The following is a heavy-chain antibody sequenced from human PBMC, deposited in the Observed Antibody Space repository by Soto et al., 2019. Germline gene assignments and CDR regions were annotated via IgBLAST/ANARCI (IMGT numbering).Heavy chain of an antibody. D-gene: IGHD5-12*01. CDR1: GYTFTNYA. CDR3: ARVSGYYLPDY. V-gene: IGHV1-3*05. J-gene: IGHJ4*02. CDR2: INAGNGNT. Sequence: QVQLVQSGAEEKKPGASVKVSCKASGYTFTNYAMNWVRQAPGQRLEWMGWINAGNGNTKYSQKFQGRVTITRDTSSSTAYIELSSLRSEATAVYYCARVSGYYLPDYWGQGTLVTVSS.